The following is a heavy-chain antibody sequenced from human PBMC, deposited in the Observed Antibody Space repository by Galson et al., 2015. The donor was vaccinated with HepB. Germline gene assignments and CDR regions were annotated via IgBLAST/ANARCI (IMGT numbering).Heavy chain of an antibody. CDR3: ARDGARRFYNWFDP. V-gene: IGHV7-4-1*02. CDR2: INTNTGNP. Sequence: SVKVSCKASGYTFTRFGISWLRQAPGQGLEWMGWINTNTGNPTYAQDFTGRFVFSLDTSVSTAYLQISSLKAEDTAVYYCARDGARRFYNWFDPWGQGTLVTISS. J-gene: IGHJ5*02. D-gene: IGHD1-14*01. CDR1: GYTFTRFG.